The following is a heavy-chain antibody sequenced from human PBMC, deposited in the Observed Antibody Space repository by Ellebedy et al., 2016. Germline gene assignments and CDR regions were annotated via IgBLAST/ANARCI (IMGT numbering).Heavy chain of an antibody. CDR3: ARHVASLTSPSWWYFDL. D-gene: IGHD4-11*01. V-gene: IGHV4-59*08. J-gene: IGHJ2*01. CDR1: GDSISSYY. Sequence: SETLSLTCTVSGDSISSYYWSWIRQPPGKGLEWIGYIYYSGSTNYNPSLKSRVTISVDTSKNQLSLKLSSVTAADTAVYYCARHVASLTSPSWWYFDLWGRGTLVTVSS. CDR2: IYYSGST.